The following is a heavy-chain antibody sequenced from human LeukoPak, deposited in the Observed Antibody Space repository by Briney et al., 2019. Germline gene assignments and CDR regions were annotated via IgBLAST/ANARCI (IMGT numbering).Heavy chain of an antibody. CDR3: ARHCYGSGSGGPFDP. D-gene: IGHD3-10*01. Sequence: SETLSLTCTVSGYSISSGYYWGWVRQPPGKGLEWIGYIYYSGSTNYNPSLKGRVTISVDTSKNQFSLKLSSVTAADTAVYYCARHCYGSGSGGPFDPWGQGTLVTVSS. CDR1: GYSISSGYY. V-gene: IGHV4-38-2*02. J-gene: IGHJ5*02. CDR2: IYYSGST.